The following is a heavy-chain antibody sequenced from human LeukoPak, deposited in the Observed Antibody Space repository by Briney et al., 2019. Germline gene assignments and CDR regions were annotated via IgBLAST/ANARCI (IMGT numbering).Heavy chain of an antibody. CDR2: TKNKTNGETT. J-gene: IGHJ4*02. CDR3: ARGFCSSTNCYQGPFDF. CDR1: GFTFSSAW. V-gene: IGHV3-15*01. Sequence: GGSLRLSCAASGFTFSSAWMTWVRQAPGKGLEWVGHTKNKTNGETTDYAAPVKGGFIISRDDSKNTLYLQMNSLRTEDTAVYYCARGFCSSTNCYQGPFDFWGQGTLVTVSS. D-gene: IGHD2-2*01.